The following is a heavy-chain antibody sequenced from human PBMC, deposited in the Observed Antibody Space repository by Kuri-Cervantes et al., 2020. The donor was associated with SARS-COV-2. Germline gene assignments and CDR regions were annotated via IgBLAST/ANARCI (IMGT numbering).Heavy chain of an antibody. V-gene: IGHV4-61*02. CDR3: ARGQGIAALFDYYYYGMDV. J-gene: IGHJ6*02. CDR2: IYTSGST. D-gene: IGHD6-13*01. Sequence: LRLSCTVSGGSISSGSYYWSWIRQPAGKGLEWIGRIYTSGSTNYNPSLKSRVTISVDTSKNQFSLKLSSVTAADTAVYYCARGQGIAALFDYYYYGMDVWGQGTTVTVSS. CDR1: GGSISSGSYY.